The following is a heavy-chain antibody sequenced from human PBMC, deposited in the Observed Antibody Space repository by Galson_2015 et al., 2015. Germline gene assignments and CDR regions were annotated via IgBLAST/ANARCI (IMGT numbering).Heavy chain of an antibody. CDR2: ISSSSSYI. Sequence: SLRLSCAASGFTFSSYSMNWVRQAPGKGLEWASSISSSSSYIYYADSVKGRFTISRDKAKNSLYLQMNSLRAEDTAVYYCARDSIERIFRVVIIGYFDYWGQGTLVTVSS. CDR3: ARDSIERIFRVVIIGYFDY. V-gene: IGHV3-21*04. J-gene: IGHJ4*02. D-gene: IGHD3-3*01. CDR1: GFTFSSYS.